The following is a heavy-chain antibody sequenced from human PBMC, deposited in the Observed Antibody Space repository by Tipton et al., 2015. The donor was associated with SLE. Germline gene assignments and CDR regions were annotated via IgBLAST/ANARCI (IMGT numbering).Heavy chain of an antibody. D-gene: IGHD3-10*01. CDR3: ARAGSLVQGVIMFDY. CDR1: GGSISSSSYY. V-gene: IGHV4-39*07. Sequence: TLSLTCTVSGGSISSSSYYWGWIRQPPGKGLEWIGSIYYSGSTYYNPSLKSRVTISVDTSKNQFSLKLSSVTAADTAVYYCARAGSLVQGVIMFDYWGQGTLVTVSS. J-gene: IGHJ4*02. CDR2: IYYSGST.